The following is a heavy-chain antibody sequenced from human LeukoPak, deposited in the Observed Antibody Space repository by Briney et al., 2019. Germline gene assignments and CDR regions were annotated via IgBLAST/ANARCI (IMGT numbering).Heavy chain of an antibody. J-gene: IGHJ4*02. CDR2: ISSSGSDI. D-gene: IGHD3-16*01. V-gene: IGHV3-48*03. Sequence: GGSLRLSCAASGFTFSSYEMNWVRQAPGKGLEWVSYISSSGSDIYYADSVKGRFTISRDNAKNSLYLQMNSLRAEDTAVYYCARDLASPRYYFDYWGKGTLVTVSS. CDR1: GFTFSSYE. CDR3: ARDLASPRYYFDY.